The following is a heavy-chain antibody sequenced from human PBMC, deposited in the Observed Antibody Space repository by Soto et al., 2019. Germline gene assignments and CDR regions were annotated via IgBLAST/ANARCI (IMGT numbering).Heavy chain of an antibody. Sequence: PSETLSLTCTVSGDSIGSGTYSWDWLRQSPGKGLEWIGCFWSTGATYYNPSLKGRLTISLDTSKNQFSLNLNSVTAADTAVYFCARRPLAYFDYWGRGTQVTVSS. D-gene: IGHD6-13*01. CDR2: FWSTGAT. CDR1: GDSIGSGTYS. CDR3: ARRPLAYFDY. J-gene: IGHJ4*02. V-gene: IGHV4-39*01.